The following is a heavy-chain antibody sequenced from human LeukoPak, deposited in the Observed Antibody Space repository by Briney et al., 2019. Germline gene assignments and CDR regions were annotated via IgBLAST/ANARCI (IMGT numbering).Heavy chain of an antibody. CDR2: ISSSGSTI. J-gene: IGHJ6*02. CDR3: ARARPFYYYYGMDV. V-gene: IGHV3-48*03. CDR1: GFTFSSHE. Sequence: GGSLRLSCAASGFTFSSHEMNWVRQAPGKGLEWVSYISSSGSTIYYADSVKGRFTISRDNAKNSLYLQMNSLRAEDTAVYYCARARPFYYYYGMDVWGQGTTVTVSS.